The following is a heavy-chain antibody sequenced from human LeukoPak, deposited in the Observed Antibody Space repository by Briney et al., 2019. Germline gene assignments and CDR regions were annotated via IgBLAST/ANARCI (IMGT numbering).Heavy chain of an antibody. J-gene: IGHJ4*02. CDR1: GGSISNYY. V-gene: IGHV4-59*01. CDR2: IYYSGST. CDR3: ATSAYGDYVVL. Sequence: SETLSLTCTVSGGSISNYYWSWIRQPPGKGLEWIGYIYYSGSTDYNPSLRSRVTISGDTSKNQYSLRLRSVTAADTAVYYCATSAYGDYVVLWGQGTLVTVSS. D-gene: IGHD4-17*01.